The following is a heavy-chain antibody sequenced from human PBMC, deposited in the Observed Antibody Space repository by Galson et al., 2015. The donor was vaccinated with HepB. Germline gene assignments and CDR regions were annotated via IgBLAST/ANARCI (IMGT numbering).Heavy chain of an antibody. D-gene: IGHD1-26*01. J-gene: IGHJ4*02. CDR1: GYTFSTSW. CDR3: ARSSGGSYAY. Sequence: QSGAEVKKPGESLKISCKGSGYTFSTSWIAWVRQMPGKGLEWMGIIYPADSETRYSPSFQGQVTISADKAISTAYLQWSSLKASDTAMYYCARSSGGSYAYWGQGTLVTVSS. CDR2: IYPADSET. V-gene: IGHV5-51*01.